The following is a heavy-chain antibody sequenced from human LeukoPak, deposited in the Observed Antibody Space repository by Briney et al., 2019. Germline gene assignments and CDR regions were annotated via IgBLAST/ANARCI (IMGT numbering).Heavy chain of an antibody. Sequence: PSETLSLTCAVYGGSFIGYYWSWIRQPPGKGLEWIGEINHFGSTNYNPSLKSRVTISIDTSKNQFSLKLSSVTAADTAVCYCARIRSRKWGFDYWGQGTLVTVSS. CDR2: INHFGST. CDR1: GGSFIGYY. V-gene: IGHV4-34*01. J-gene: IGHJ4*02. D-gene: IGHD1-26*01. CDR3: ARIRSRKWGFDY.